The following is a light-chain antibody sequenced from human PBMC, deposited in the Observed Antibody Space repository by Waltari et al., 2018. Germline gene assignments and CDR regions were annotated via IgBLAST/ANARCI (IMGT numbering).Light chain of an antibody. CDR2: KAS. V-gene: IGKV1-5*03. CDR1: QSISGW. J-gene: IGKJ1*01. CDR3: QQYDTFTWT. Sequence: DIQMTHSPYTLSASVGDRVTITCRASQSISGWLAWYQQKPGKAPKLLIYKASTLESGVPSSFSGSGSGTEFTLTINSLQPDDFATYYCQQYDTFTWTFGQGTKVDI.